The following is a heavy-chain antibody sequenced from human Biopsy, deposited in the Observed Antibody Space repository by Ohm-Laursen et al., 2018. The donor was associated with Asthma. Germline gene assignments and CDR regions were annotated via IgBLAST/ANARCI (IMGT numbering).Heavy chain of an antibody. J-gene: IGHJ4*02. CDR1: GCTFNTYV. CDR3: ARKAGSCISRTCYSLDF. V-gene: IGHV1-69*13. D-gene: IGHD2-2*01. Sequence: ASAKVSCKSLGCTFNTYVIGWVRQAPGQGLEWMGWINSVFGTTTYPQKFQDRVTITADDSTSTVYMELSSLRSEDTAVYYCARKAGSCISRTCYSLDFWGQGTLVTVSS. CDR2: INSVFGTT.